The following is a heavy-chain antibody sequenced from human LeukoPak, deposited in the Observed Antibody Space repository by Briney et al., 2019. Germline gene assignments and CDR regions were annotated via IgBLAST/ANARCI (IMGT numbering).Heavy chain of an antibody. CDR3: ARHGTRYYYYYMDV. J-gene: IGHJ6*03. Sequence: ESSETLSLTCAVYGGSFSGYYWSWIRQPPGKGLEWIGEINHSGSTNYNPSLKSRVTISVDTSKNQFSLKLSSVTAADTAVYYCARHGTRYYYYYMDVWGKGATVTISS. V-gene: IGHV4-34*01. CDR2: INHSGST. CDR1: GGSFSGYY. D-gene: IGHD1-26*01.